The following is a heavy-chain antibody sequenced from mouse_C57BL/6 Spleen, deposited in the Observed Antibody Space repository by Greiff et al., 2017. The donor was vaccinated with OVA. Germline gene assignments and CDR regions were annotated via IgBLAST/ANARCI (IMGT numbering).Heavy chain of an antibody. J-gene: IGHJ4*01. CDR3: ARSNDGYSYYYAMDY. Sequence: QVQLKQPGAELVKPGASVKLSCKASGYTFTSYWMHWVKQRPGQGLEWIGMIHPNSGSTNYNEKFKSKATLTVDKSSSTAYMQLSSLTSEDSAVYYCARSNDGYSYYYAMDYWGQGTSVTVSS. CDR1: GYTFTSYW. CDR2: IHPNSGST. V-gene: IGHV1-64*01. D-gene: IGHD2-3*01.